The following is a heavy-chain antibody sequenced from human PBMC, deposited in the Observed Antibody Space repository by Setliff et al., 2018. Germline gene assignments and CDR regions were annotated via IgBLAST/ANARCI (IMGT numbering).Heavy chain of an antibody. V-gene: IGHV4-59*11. D-gene: IGHD1-26*01. J-gene: IGHJ4*02. CDR2: IYYSGST. CDR1: GGSISSHY. CDR3: ARGHTKNYYGGDFFDF. Sequence: SETLSLTCTVSGGSISSHYWSWIRQPPGKGLEWIGSIYYSGSTNYNPSLESRVSISVDTSKRQFSLELNSVTAADTAVYYCARGHTKNYYGGDFFDFWGQGSLVTVSS.